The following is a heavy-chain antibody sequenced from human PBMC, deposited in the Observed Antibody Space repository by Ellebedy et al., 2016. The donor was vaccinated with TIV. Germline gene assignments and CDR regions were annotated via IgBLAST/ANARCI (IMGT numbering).Heavy chain of an antibody. Sequence: GGSLRLSXTASGFSFTTYAIHWVRQAPGKALESVAVTSYDGNDKYYADSVKGRFTISRDNSKSTMFLQMNSLRVEDTAMYYCAKSLRSHHDFYYYGKDVWGLGTTVSVSS. V-gene: IGHV3-30-3*02. CDR3: AKSLRSHHDFYYYGKDV. CDR2: TSYDGNDK. D-gene: IGHD1-14*01. CDR1: GFSFTTYA. J-gene: IGHJ6*02.